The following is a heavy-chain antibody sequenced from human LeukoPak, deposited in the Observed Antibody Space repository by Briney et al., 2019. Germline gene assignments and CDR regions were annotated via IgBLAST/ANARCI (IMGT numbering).Heavy chain of an antibody. CDR2: IYYSGST. CDR1: GGSISSYY. CDR3: ARLYSSSWYASNFDY. Sequence: PSETLSLTCTVSGGSISSYYWSWIRQPPGKGLGWIGYIYYSGSTNYNPSLKSRVTISVDTSKNQFSLKLSSVTAADTAVYYCARLYSSSWYASNFDYWGQGTLVTVSS. D-gene: IGHD6-13*01. V-gene: IGHV4-59*08. J-gene: IGHJ4*02.